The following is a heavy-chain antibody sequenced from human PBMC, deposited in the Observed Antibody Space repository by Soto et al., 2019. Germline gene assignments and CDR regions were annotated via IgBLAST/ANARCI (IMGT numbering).Heavy chain of an antibody. CDR3: ADPVPAATHYDYYDMDV. D-gene: IGHD2-2*01. J-gene: IGHJ6*02. CDR1: GFTFRYYT. CDR2: ISSSGDII. Sequence: PGGSLRLSCAASGFTFRYYTMSWVRQAPGKGLEWVSAISSSGDIIYYADSVKGRFTISRDNSKNTLYLQMNRLRADDTAVYYYADPVPAATHYDYYDMDVWGQGTTVTVSS. V-gene: IGHV3-23*01.